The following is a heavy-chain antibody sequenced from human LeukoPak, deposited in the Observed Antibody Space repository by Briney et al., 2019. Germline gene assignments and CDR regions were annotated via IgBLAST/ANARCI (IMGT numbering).Heavy chain of an antibody. Sequence: GGSLRLSCAASGFTFSSYSMNWVRQAPGKGLEWVSSISSSSSYIYYADSVKGRFTISRDNAKNSLYLQMNSLRAEDTAVYYCARDISTVTTFVQTFDYWGQGTLVTVSS. CDR1: GFTFSSYS. D-gene: IGHD4-17*01. V-gene: IGHV3-21*04. CDR2: ISSSSSYI. CDR3: ARDISTVTTFVQTFDY. J-gene: IGHJ4*02.